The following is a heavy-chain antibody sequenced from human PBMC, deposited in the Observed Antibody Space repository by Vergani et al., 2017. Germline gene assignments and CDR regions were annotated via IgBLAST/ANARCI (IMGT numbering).Heavy chain of an antibody. CDR3: ARLVATRNYFDY. CDR1: GGSFSGYY. V-gene: IGHV4-34*01. J-gene: IGHJ4*02. CDR2: INHSGST. D-gene: IGHD5-12*01. Sequence: QVQLQQWGAGLLKPSETLSLTCAVYGGSFSGYYWSWIRQPPGKGLEWIGEINHSGSTNYNPSLKSRVTISVDTSKNQFSLKLSSVTAADTAVYYCARLVATRNYFDYWGQGTLVTVSS.